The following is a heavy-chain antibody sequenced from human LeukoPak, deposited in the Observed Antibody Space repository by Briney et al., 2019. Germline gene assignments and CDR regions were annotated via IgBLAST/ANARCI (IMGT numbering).Heavy chain of an antibody. Sequence: SETLSLTCAVYGGSFSGYYWGWIRQSPGKGLEWIGTMFHSGNTYYNPSLNSRVTLSVDTSKNQFSLELNSVTAADTAVYYCAKVGYCDAGPCYFDSWGQGTLVTVSS. D-gene: IGHD2-15*01. V-gene: IGHV4-34*12. J-gene: IGHJ4*02. CDR2: MFHSGNT. CDR3: AKVGYCDAGPCYFDS. CDR1: GGSFSGYY.